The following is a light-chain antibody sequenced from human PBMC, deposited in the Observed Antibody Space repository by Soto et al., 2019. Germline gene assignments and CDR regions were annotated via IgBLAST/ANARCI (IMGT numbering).Light chain of an antibody. V-gene: IGLV2-8*01. Sequence: QSALTQPPSASGSPGQSVTISCTGTSSDIGVYNYVSWYQQHPGKAPKLMIYEVSKRPPGVPDRFSGSKSGNTASLTVSGLQAEDEADYYCSSYAGSNNLYVFGTGTKATVL. CDR1: SSDIGVYNY. J-gene: IGLJ1*01. CDR2: EVS. CDR3: SSYAGSNNLYV.